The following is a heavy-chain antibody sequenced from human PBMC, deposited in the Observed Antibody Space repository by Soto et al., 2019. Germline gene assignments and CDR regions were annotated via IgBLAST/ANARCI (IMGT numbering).Heavy chain of an antibody. Sequence: SQTLSLTCAMSGDSVSSNSATWNWIRQSPSRGLEWLGRTYYRSKWYYDYAVSVKSRVSIDPDTAKNQLSLQLKSVTPEDTAVYYCARALGGSCYIFDYWGQGTSVTVSS. J-gene: IGHJ4*02. CDR2: TYYRSKWYY. D-gene: IGHD3-10*01. V-gene: IGHV6-1*01. CDR1: GDSVSSNSAT. CDR3: ARALGGSCYIFDY.